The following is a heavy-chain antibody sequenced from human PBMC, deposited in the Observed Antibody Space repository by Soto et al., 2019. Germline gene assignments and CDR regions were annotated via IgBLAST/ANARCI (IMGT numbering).Heavy chain of an antibody. CDR3: ARLAGYCSGNGCHGDYAMDV. V-gene: IGHV4-39*01. CDR2: SYYNEST. J-gene: IGHJ6*02. Sequence: QLQLQESGPGLLKPSETLSLICSVSGGSISTKSYSWGWIRQPPGKGLEWIVTSYYNESTHYNPSLKSRVPISVDTAKSQFSRRLSSVNAADTAVYYWARLAGYCSGNGCHGDYAMDVWGQGTTVTVSS. D-gene: IGHD2-15*01. CDR1: GGSISTKSYS.